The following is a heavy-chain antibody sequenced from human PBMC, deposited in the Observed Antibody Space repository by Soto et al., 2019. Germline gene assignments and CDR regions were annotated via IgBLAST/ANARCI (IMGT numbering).Heavy chain of an antibody. D-gene: IGHD6-19*01. Sequence: PGWALRLSCAASGVTFSSYWMSWVRQAPGKGLEGVANIKQDGSEKYYEDSVKGRFPIPRDNAKNSLYLQMNRLRAEDTAVYYCARDVAGCVDYWGQGTLVTVSS. CDR3: ARDVAGCVDY. CDR2: IKQDGSEK. CDR1: GVTFSSYW. V-gene: IGHV3-7*01. J-gene: IGHJ4*02.